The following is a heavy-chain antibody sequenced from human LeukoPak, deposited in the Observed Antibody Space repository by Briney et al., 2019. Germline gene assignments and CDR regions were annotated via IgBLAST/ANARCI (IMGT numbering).Heavy chain of an antibody. CDR3: VTSRTFDY. Sequence: PGGSLRLSCAASGFTFSSYWMHWVRQAPGKGLVWLSRINSDGSSTSYADSVKGRFTISRDNAKNTLYLQMNSLRADDTAVYYCVTSRTFDYWGQGTLVTVSS. CDR1: GFTFSSYW. J-gene: IGHJ4*02. CDR2: INSDGSST. V-gene: IGHV3-74*01. D-gene: IGHD3-3*01.